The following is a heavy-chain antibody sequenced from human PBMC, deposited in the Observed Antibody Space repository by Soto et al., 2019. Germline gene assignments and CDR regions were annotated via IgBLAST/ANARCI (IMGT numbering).Heavy chain of an antibody. CDR1: GGAFNNYG. D-gene: IGHD6-6*01. CDR3: ARDGNLSSSYGDFDY. J-gene: IGHJ4*02. V-gene: IGHV1-69*01. Sequence: QVELVQSGAEVKKPGSSVRVSCKASGGAFNNYGFTWVRQASGQGLEWMGQIIPLFSTTHYAQKFQGRVSITADGSTSTVHMELSSLTPEDTAVYYWARDGNLSSSYGDFDYWGQGTLVIVSS. CDR2: IIPLFSTT.